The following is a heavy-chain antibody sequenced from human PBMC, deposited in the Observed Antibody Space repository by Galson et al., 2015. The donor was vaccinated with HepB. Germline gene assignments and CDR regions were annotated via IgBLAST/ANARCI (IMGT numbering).Heavy chain of an antibody. D-gene: IGHD3-9*01. CDR1: GYTFTSYG. CDR2: ISAYNGNT. J-gene: IGHJ6*02. CDR3: AASRVGAFSTISYGMEV. Sequence: SVKVSCKASGYTFTSYGISWVRQAPGQGLEWMGWISAYNGNTNYAQKFQGRVTITADESTSTAYMDLSGLRSVDTAVYYCAASRVGAFSTISYGMEVWGQGTTVTVSS. V-gene: IGHV1-18*01.